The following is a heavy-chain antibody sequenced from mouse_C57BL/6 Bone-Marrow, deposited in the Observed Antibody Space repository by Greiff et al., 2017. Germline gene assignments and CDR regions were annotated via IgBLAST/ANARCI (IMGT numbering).Heavy chain of an antibody. CDR1: GYTFTSYG. J-gene: IGHJ1*03. CDR2: IYPRSGNT. V-gene: IGHV1-81*01. Sequence: VKLQESGAELARPGASVKLSCKASGYTFTSYGISWVKQRTGQGLEWIGEIYPRSGNTYYNEKFKGKATLTADKSSSTAYMELRSLTSEDSAVYFCGRQSGTGWYFDVWGTGTTVNVSS. D-gene: IGHD4-1*01. CDR3: GRQSGTGWYFDV.